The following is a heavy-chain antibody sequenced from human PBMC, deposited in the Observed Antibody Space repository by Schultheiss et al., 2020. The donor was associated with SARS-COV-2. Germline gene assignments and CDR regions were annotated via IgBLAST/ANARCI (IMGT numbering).Heavy chain of an antibody. Sequence: SETLSLTCTVSGGSITSGGYYWTWIRQHPGKGLEWIGYIYYSGSTYYNPSLKSLVTILVDTSKNQFSLKLSSVTAADTAVYYCARGADILTGYFPWGQGTLVTVSS. V-gene: IGHV4-31*01. CDR3: ARGADILTGYFP. J-gene: IGHJ5*02. CDR2: IYYSGST. D-gene: IGHD3-9*01. CDR1: GGSITSGGYY.